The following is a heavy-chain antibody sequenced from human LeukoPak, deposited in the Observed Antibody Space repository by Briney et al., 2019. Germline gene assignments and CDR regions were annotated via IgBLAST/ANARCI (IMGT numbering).Heavy chain of an antibody. V-gene: IGHV1-69*05. CDR1: GDTFSTYA. D-gene: IGHD3-22*01. CDR3: AVTYYYDSSPTW. J-gene: IGHJ4*02. CDR2: SIPIFGTA. Sequence: GASVKVSCKASGDTFSTYAISWVRQAPGQGLEWMGGSIPIFGTAKYAQKCQGRVTIITDESTSTAYTELSSLRSEDTAVYYCAVTYYYDSSPTWWGQGTLVTVSP.